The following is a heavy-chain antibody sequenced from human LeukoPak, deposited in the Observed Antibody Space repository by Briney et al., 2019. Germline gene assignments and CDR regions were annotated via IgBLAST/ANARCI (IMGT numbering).Heavy chain of an antibody. J-gene: IGHJ4*02. CDR1: GGSISSYY. CDR2: IYYSGST. Sequence: SETLSLTCTVSGGSISSYYWSWIRQPPGQGLEWMGYIYYSGSTNYNPSLKSRVTISVDTSKNQFSLKLSSVTAADAAVYYCAGLPYGEWFGEVFPDYLDYWGQGTLVTVSS. D-gene: IGHD3-10*01. CDR3: AGLPYGEWFGEVFPDYLDY. V-gene: IGHV4-59*01.